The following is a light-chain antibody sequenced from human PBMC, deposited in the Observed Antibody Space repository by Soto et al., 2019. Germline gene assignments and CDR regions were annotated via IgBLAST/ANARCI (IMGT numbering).Light chain of an antibody. V-gene: IGKV3-15*01. CDR1: QSVGSN. CDR3: QQYDNWPLT. CDR2: GAS. Sequence: EIVMTQSACTLSGSPGERATLSWRASQSVGSNLAWYQQKTGQAPRLRIYGASTRANAIPARFSGSLYGTEFNLTISSLQSEDFAVYYCQQYDNWPLTFGGGTKVDIK. J-gene: IGKJ4*01.